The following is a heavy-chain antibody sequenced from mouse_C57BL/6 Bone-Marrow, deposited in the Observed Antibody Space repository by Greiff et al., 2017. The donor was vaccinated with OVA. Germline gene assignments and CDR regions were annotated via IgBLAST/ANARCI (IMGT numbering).Heavy chain of an antibody. D-gene: IGHD2-4*01. V-gene: IGHV3-6*01. Sequence: VQLQESGPGLVKPSQSLSLTCSVTGYSITSGYYWNWIRQFPGNKLEWMGYISYDGSNNYNPSLKNRISITRDTSKNQFFLKLNSVTTEDTATYYCAREGLRRRSYFDYWGQGTTLTVSS. CDR2: ISYDGSN. CDR1: GYSITSGYY. J-gene: IGHJ2*01. CDR3: AREGLRRRSYFDY.